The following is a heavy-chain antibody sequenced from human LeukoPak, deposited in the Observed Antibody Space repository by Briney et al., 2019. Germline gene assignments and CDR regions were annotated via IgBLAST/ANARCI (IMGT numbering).Heavy chain of an antibody. J-gene: IGHJ4*02. V-gene: IGHV1-18*01. CDR1: GYTFNNFA. CDR2: ISAYNGKT. D-gene: IGHD3-16*01. Sequence: GASVKVSCKASGYTFNNFAVTWVRQAPGQGLEYMGWISAYNGKTNYVQKLQGRVTMTTDTSTSTVYVELRNLRSDDTAMYYCARELIRTFDYWGQGTLVTVSS. CDR3: ARELIRTFDY.